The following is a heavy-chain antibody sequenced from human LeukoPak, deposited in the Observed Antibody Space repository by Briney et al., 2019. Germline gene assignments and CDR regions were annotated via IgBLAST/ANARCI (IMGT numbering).Heavy chain of an antibody. CDR3: AKDLRGYSYADY. CDR2: ISGSGVST. Sequence: PGGSLRLSCAASGFTFSSYAMSWVRQAPGKGLEWVSAISGSGVSTYYADSVKGRFTISRDNSKNTLYPQMNSLRVEDTAIYYCAKDLRGYSYADYWGQGTLVTVSS. CDR1: GFTFSSYA. V-gene: IGHV3-23*01. J-gene: IGHJ4*02. D-gene: IGHD5-18*01.